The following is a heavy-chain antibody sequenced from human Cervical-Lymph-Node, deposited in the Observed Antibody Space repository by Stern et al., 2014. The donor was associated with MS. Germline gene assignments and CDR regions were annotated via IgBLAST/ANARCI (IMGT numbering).Heavy chain of an antibody. CDR1: GYTFTSYG. Sequence: QVQLVQSGAEVKKPGASVKVSCKASGYTFTSYGMNWVRQAPGQRLEWMGWINAGNGKTKYSQKLQGRVTITRDTSANTAYMELTSLRSEDTAVYYCARGGYFDSSGYLSYWGQGTLVTVSS. CDR3: ARGGYFDSSGYLSY. J-gene: IGHJ4*02. D-gene: IGHD3-22*01. V-gene: IGHV1-3*01. CDR2: INAGNGKT.